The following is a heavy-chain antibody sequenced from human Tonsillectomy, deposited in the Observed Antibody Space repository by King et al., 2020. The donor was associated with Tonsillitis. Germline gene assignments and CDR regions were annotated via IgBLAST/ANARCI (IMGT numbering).Heavy chain of an antibody. V-gene: IGHV3-30*03. J-gene: IGHJ4*02. CDR2: ISYDGSDN. CDR3: ARSRVGWALPEVGY. Sequence: VQRVESGGGVVQPGRSLRLSCTASGFTFISYGMHWVRQAPGKGLEWGASISYDGSDNYYADFVKGRFTISRDRSKNTLYLQMNSLRTEDTAVYFCARSRVGWALPEVGYWGQGTLVTVSS. D-gene: IGHD2-2*01. CDR1: GFTFISYG.